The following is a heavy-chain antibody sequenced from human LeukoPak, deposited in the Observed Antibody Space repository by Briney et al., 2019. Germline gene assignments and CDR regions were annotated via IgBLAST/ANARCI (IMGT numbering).Heavy chain of an antibody. D-gene: IGHD3-9*01. V-gene: IGHV3-7*01. CDR3: ARVWRGNDILTGYYSLYYFDY. J-gene: IGHJ4*02. Sequence: PGGSLRLSCAASGFTFSSYWMSWVRRSPGKGLEWVANIKQDGSEKYYVVSVKGRFTLSRDNATTSLYLQMNSLRAEDTAVYYCARVWRGNDILTGYYSLYYFDYWGQGALVTVPS. CDR2: IKQDGSEK. CDR1: GFTFSSYW.